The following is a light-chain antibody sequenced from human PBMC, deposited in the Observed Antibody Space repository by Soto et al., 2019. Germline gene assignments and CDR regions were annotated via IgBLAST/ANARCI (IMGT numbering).Light chain of an antibody. Sequence: EIVLTQSPGTLSLSPLEISTLSCRASQSIATSQLAWYQQKPGQAPRLLIGASTRATGIPDRFSDSGSGTDFTLTISGLEPEDFAVYYCQQFAASPRTFGQGTKVDNK. CDR2: GAS. CDR3: QQFAASPRT. CDR1: QSIATSQ. J-gene: IGKJ1*01. V-gene: IGKV3-20*01.